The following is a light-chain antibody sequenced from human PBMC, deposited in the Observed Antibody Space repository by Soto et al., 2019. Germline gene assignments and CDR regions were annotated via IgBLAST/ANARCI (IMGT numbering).Light chain of an antibody. CDR2: GAS. CDR1: QSVSSSY. V-gene: IGKV3-20*01. CDR3: QQYGSSPWT. Sequence: EIVLTQSPCTLSLSPGERATLSCRASQSVSSSYLAWYQQKPGQAPRLLIYGASSRATGIPDMFSGSGSGTDFTLTISRLEPEDFAVYYCQQYGSSPWTFGQGTKVEIK. J-gene: IGKJ1*01.